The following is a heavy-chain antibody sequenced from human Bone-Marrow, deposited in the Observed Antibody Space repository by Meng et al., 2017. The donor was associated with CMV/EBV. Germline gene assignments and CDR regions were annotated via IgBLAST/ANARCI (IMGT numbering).Heavy chain of an antibody. CDR2: ISSSGSTI. CDR3: ARDSPSYYDFWSGYYTHYYYYGMDV. CDR1: GFSFSSYE. J-gene: IGHJ6*02. D-gene: IGHD3-3*01. Sequence: GSLRPSCAAAGFSFSSYEMNWVREAPGKGLEWVSYISSSGSTIYYADSVKGRFTISRDNAKNSLYLQMNSLRAEDTAVYYCARDSPSYYDFWSGYYTHYYYYGMDVWGQGTTVTVSS. V-gene: IGHV3-48*03.